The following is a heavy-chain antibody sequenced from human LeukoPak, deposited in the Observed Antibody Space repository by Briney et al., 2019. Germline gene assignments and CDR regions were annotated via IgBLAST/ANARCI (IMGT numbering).Heavy chain of an antibody. CDR2: IWYDGSNK. CDR3: VRSYYDSRGYFQSRFDP. J-gene: IGHJ5*02. V-gene: IGHV3-33*01. CDR1: GFTFSSYG. D-gene: IGHD3-22*01. Sequence: GGSLRLSCAASGFTFSSYGMHWVRQAPGKGLEWVAVIWYDGSNKYYADSVKGRFTISRDNSKNTLYLQMNSLRAEDTAVYYCVRSYYDSRGYFQSRFDPWGQGTLVTVSS.